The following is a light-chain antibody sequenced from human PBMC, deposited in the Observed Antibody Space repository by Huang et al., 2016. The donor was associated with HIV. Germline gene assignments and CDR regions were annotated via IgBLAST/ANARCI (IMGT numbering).Light chain of an antibody. CDR1: QNVSSN. V-gene: IGKV3-15*01. CDR2: GAS. Sequence: EIVMTQSPAILSVSPGERVTLSCRASQNVSSNLAWYQQKPGQAPSFLIYGASTRATRIPARFSGSGSGTEFTLTVSSLHSEDFAVYYCQQYNNWPPGYTFGQGTNLEIK. J-gene: IGKJ2*01. CDR3: QQYNNWPPGYT.